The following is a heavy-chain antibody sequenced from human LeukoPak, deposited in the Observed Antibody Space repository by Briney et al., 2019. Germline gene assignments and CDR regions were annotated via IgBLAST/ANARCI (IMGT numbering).Heavy chain of an antibody. J-gene: IGHJ3*02. CDR3: AKSGSPGAFDM. D-gene: IGHD1-26*01. CDR1: GFTFGDYA. CDR2: ISWNSGYI. Sequence: GRSLRLSCAGSGFTFGDYAMHWVRQAPGKGLEWVSGISWNSGYIGYADSVKGRFTISRDNRRNSLYLQMNSPRAEGTALYYCAKSGSPGAFDMWGQGTMVTVSS. V-gene: IGHV3-9*01.